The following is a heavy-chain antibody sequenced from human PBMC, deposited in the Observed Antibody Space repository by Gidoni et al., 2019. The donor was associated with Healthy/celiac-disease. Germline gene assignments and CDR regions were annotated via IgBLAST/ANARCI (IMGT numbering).Heavy chain of an antibody. D-gene: IGHD6-19*01. Sequence: EVQLLASGGGVVQAGGSLRLACAASGVTFSSYAMSWVRQAPGKGLEWGSAISGRGGSTHYADSVKGRFTISRANSKNTLYLQMNSLRAEDTAVYYCAKEGAVAAPVGFDIWGQGTMVTVSS. CDR1: GVTFSSYA. CDR3: AKEGAVAAPVGFDI. V-gene: IGHV3-23*01. J-gene: IGHJ3*02. CDR2: ISGRGGST.